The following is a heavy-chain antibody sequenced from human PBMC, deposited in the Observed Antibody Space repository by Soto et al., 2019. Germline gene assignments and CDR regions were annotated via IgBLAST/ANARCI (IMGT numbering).Heavy chain of an antibody. CDR3: ARDSAGLGL. Sequence: EVQLVEFGGGLVQPGESLRLSCEASGFTFSSYWMHWVRQAPGKGLVWVSRINGDGSSTTYADILKGRFTISRDNAKNKLYLHMNSLNAEDTAVYYCARDSAGLGLWGQGTLVIVSS. CDR1: GFTFSSYW. J-gene: IGHJ4*02. V-gene: IGHV3-74*01. D-gene: IGHD3-16*01. CDR2: INGDGSST.